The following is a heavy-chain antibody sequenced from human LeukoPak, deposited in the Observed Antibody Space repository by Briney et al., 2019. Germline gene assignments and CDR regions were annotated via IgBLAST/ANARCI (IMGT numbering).Heavy chain of an antibody. Sequence: SETLSLTCTVSGGSISSGGFHWGWVRQPPGKGLEWIASIFYDGETNYSPSLQSRVIISRDTSKNQFSVRLHSVTAADTAVYFCGRARGHSYAFDNWGQGTLVTVSS. V-gene: IGHV4-39*07. CDR3: GRARGHSYAFDN. CDR2: IFYDGET. J-gene: IGHJ4*02. D-gene: IGHD3-16*01. CDR1: GGSISSGGFH.